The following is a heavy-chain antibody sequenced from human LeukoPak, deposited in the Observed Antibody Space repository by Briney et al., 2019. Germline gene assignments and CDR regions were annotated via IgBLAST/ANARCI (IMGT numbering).Heavy chain of an antibody. CDR2: IYQSGST. CDR3: ALFYSYSSTYSDY. J-gene: IGHJ4*02. CDR1: GGSINSGGSS. D-gene: IGHD3-22*01. Sequence: PSETLSLTCAVSGGSINSGGSSWSWIRQPPGKGLEWIGYIYQSGSTYYGPSLKGRVTISVDRSRNQFSLKVTSVTAADTAVYYCALFYSYSSTYSDYWGQGTLVTVSS. V-gene: IGHV4-30-2*01.